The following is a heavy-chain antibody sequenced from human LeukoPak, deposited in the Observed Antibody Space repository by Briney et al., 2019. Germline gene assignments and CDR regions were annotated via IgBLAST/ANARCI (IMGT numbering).Heavy chain of an antibody. J-gene: IGHJ4*02. Sequence: PSETLSLTCTVSGGSISSSSYYWGWIRQPPGKGLEWVANIIQDGSVKYYVDSVKDRFTVSRDNAKNSLYLQMNSLRAEDTAVYYCARNPPSLDYWGQGILVTVSS. V-gene: IGHV3-7*01. CDR3: ARNPPSLDY. CDR2: IIQDGSVK. CDR1: GGSISSSSYY.